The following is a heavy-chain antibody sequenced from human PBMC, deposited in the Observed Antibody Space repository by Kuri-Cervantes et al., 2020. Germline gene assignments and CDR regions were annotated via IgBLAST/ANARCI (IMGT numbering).Heavy chain of an antibody. Sequence: SETLSLTCAVYGGSFSGYYWSWIRQPPGKGLEWIGEINHSGSTNYNPSLKSRVTISVDTSKNQFSLKLSSVTAADTAVYYCARAKTGGYCSGGSCYLNWFDPWGQGTLVTVSS. CDR2: INHSGST. V-gene: IGHV4-34*01. CDR3: ARAKTGGYCSGGSCYLNWFDP. CDR1: GGSFSGYY. J-gene: IGHJ5*02. D-gene: IGHD2-15*01.